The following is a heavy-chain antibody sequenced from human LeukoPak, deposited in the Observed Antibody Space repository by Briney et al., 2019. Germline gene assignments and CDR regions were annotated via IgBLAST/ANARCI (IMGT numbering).Heavy chain of an antibody. CDR1: GFTFSSYA. V-gene: IGHV3-23*01. D-gene: IGHD3-22*01. J-gene: IGHJ4*02. CDR2: ISGSGGST. CDR3: AKAEYYYDSSGYYPLGEFDY. Sequence: GGSLRLSCAASGFTFSSYAMSWVRQAPGKGLEWVSAISGSGGSTYYADPVKGRFTISRDNSKNTLYLQMNSLRAEDTAVYYCAKAEYYYDSSGYYPLGEFDYWGQGTLVTVSS.